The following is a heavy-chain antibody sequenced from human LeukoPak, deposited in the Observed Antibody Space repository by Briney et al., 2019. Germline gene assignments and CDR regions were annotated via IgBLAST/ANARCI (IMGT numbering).Heavy chain of an antibody. CDR1: GFTFDDYA. J-gene: IGHJ6*03. D-gene: IGHD1-1*01. Sequence: PGRSLRLSCAASGFTFDDYAMHWVRHAPGKGLEWVSGISWDSSAIGYADSVKGRFTISRDNAKNSLYLQMNSLRAEDMALYYCAKGGTHDYYYYYMDVWGKGTTVTVSS. V-gene: IGHV3-9*03. CDR3: AKGGTHDYYYYYMDV. CDR2: ISWDSSAI.